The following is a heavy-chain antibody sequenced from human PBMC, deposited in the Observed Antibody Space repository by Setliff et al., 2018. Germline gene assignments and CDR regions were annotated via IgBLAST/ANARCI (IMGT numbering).Heavy chain of an antibody. CDR3: ARSNYDILTRNWFDP. J-gene: IGHJ5*02. CDR1: GYTFTDYY. D-gene: IGHD3-9*01. Sequence: GASVKVSCKPSGYTFTDYYIHWVRQAPGQGLEWMGRINPNSGGTNYAQKFQGRVTMTRDTSISTAYMELSRLRSDDTAVYYCARSNYDILTRNWFDPWGQGTLVTVSS. V-gene: IGHV1-2*06. CDR2: INPNSGGT.